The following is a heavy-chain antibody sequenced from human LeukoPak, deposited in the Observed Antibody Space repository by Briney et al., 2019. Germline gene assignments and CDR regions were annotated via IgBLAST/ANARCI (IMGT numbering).Heavy chain of an antibody. CDR2: VKPDGSEK. J-gene: IGHJ4*02. CDR3: ARGSGDY. V-gene: IGHV3-7*04. Sequence: GGSLRLSCAASGLTFSGYWMNWVRQAPGKGLEWVANVKPDGSEKYYVDSVKGRFTISRDNAKNSLYLQMTSLRAEDTAVYYCARGSGDYSGQGTLVTVSS. CDR1: GLTFSGYW.